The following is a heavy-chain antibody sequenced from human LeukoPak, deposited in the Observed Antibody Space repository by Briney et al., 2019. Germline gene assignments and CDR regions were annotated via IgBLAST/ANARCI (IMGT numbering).Heavy chain of an antibody. V-gene: IGHV4-34*01. CDR2: INHSGST. Sequence: SETLSLTCAVYGGSFSGYYWSWIRHPPGKGLEWIGEINHSGSTNYNPSLKSRVTISVDTSKNQFSLKLSSVTAADTAVYYCARRTIFGVVTAVFDYWGQGTLVTVSS. D-gene: IGHD3-3*01. CDR3: ARRTIFGVVTAVFDY. CDR1: GGSFSGYY. J-gene: IGHJ4*02.